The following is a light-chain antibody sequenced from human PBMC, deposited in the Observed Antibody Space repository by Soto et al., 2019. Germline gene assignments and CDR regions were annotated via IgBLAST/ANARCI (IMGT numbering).Light chain of an antibody. CDR1: QSARSS. V-gene: IGKV3-11*01. Sequence: EIVLTQSPATLSVSPGERATLSCRASQSARSSLGWYQQKPGQPPSLLIYDVSIRATDIPARFSGSGSGTDFTLTISSLEPEDFAVYYCQQRSNWPPFTFGQGTRLEIK. J-gene: IGKJ5*01. CDR3: QQRSNWPPFT. CDR2: DVS.